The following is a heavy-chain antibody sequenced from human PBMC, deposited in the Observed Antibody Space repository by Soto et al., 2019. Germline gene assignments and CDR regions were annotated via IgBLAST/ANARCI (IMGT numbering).Heavy chain of an antibody. Sequence: QPGGSLRLSCAASGFTFISYEMNWVRQAPGKGLEWVSYISSSGSTIYYADSVKGRFTISRDNAKNSLYLQMNSLRAEDTAVYYCARESSYYDFWSGPPYGMDVWGQGTTVTVSS. CDR1: GFTFISYE. V-gene: IGHV3-48*03. D-gene: IGHD3-3*01. CDR2: ISSSGSTI. CDR3: ARESSYYDFWSGPPYGMDV. J-gene: IGHJ6*02.